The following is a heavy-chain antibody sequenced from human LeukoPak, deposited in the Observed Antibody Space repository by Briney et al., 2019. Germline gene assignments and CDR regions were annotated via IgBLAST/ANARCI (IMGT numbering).Heavy chain of an antibody. CDR1: GFTFSSYA. D-gene: IGHD3-9*01. CDR2: ISASGGST. Sequence: GGSLRLSCAASGFTFSSYAMSWVRQAPGKGLEWVSAISASGGSTYYADSVKGRFTISRDNSKNTLYLQMNSLRAEDTAVYYCASPHHDILTGPLMDVWGKGTTVTVSS. CDR3: ASPHHDILTGPLMDV. V-gene: IGHV3-23*01. J-gene: IGHJ6*04.